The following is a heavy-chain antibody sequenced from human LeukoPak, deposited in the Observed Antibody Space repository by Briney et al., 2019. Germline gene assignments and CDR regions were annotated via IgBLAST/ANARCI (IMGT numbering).Heavy chain of an antibody. CDR3: AEEIVVVPAAIGHDAFDI. J-gene: IGHJ3*02. Sequence: GGSLRLSCAASGFTFSSYAMSCVRQAPGKGLEWVSAISGSGGSTYYADSVKGRFTISRDNSKNTLYLQMNSLRAEDTAVYYCAEEIVVVPAAIGHDAFDIWGQGTMVTVSS. CDR1: GFTFSSYA. CDR2: ISGSGGST. D-gene: IGHD2-2*01. V-gene: IGHV3-23*01.